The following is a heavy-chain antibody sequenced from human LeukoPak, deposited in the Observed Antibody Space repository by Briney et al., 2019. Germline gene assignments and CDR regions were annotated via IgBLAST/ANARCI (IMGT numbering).Heavy chain of an antibody. CDR1: GGSISSSNW. Sequence: NTSGTLSLTCAVSGGSISSSNWWSWVRQPPGKGLEWIGEIYHGGSTKYNPSLKSRVTISVDTPKNQFSLKLSSVTAADTAVYYCARVGYFASGNFYNDRGGFDYWGQGTLVTVSS. V-gene: IGHV4-4*02. D-gene: IGHD3-10*01. CDR3: ARVGYFASGNFYNDRGGFDY. J-gene: IGHJ4*02. CDR2: IYHGGST.